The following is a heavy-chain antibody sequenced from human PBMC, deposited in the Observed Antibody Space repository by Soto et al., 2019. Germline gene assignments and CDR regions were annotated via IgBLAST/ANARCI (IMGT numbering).Heavy chain of an antibody. J-gene: IGHJ6*02. Sequence: GSGPTLVNPTQTLTLTCTFSGFSLSTSAVGVGWIRQPPGKALEWLALIYGDDNKRYSPSLKSRLTITKDTFKNQVVFTMTNMDPVDTATYYCAHRQDYGRMDVWGQGTTVTVSS. CDR1: GFSLSTSAVG. D-gene: IGHD3-16*01. CDR3: AHRQDYGRMDV. CDR2: IYGDDNK. V-gene: IGHV2-5*02.